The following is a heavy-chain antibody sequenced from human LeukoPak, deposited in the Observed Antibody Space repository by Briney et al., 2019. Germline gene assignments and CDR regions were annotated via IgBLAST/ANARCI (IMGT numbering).Heavy chain of an antibody. CDR2: IYPGDSDT. J-gene: IGHJ3*02. Sequence: GESLKISCKGSGYSFTSYWIGWVRQMPGKGLEWMGIIYPGDSDTRYSPSFQGQVTISADKSISTAYLQWSSLKASDTAMYYCAKSRTYYYDSSGYYDAFDIWGQGTMVTVSS. D-gene: IGHD3-22*01. CDR1: GYSFTSYW. CDR3: AKSRTYYYDSSGYYDAFDI. V-gene: IGHV5-51*01.